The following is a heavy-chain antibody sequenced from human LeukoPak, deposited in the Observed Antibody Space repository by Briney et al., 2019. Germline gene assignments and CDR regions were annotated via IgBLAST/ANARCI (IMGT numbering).Heavy chain of an antibody. CDR3: TTSAIIVVVPAAIEYYYGMDV. V-gene: IGHV3-15*01. J-gene: IGHJ6*02. CDR2: IKSKTDGGTT. Sequence: PGGSLRLSCAASGFTFSNAWMSWVRQAPGKGLEWVGRIKSKTDGGTTDYAAPVKGRFTISRDDSKNTLYLQMNSLKIEDTAVYYCTTSAIIVVVPAAIEYYYGMDVWGQGTTVTVSS. CDR1: GFTFSNAW. D-gene: IGHD2-2*01.